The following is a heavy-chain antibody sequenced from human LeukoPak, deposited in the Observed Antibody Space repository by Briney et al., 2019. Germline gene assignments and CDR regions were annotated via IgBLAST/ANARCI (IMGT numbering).Heavy chain of an antibody. CDR3: ARTYSSYSSSSEFDY. J-gene: IGHJ4*02. Sequence: ASVRVSCKASGYTFSSYGISWVRQAPAQGLEWMGGISASNGNTNYAQNLQGRVTMTTDTSTSTAYMELRSLRSDDTAVYYCARTYSSYSSSSEFDYWGQGTLVTVSS. CDR1: GYTFSSYG. D-gene: IGHD6-13*01. CDR2: ISASNGNT. V-gene: IGHV1-18*01.